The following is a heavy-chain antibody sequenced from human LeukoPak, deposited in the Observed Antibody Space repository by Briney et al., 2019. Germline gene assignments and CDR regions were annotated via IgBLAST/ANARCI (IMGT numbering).Heavy chain of an antibody. V-gene: IGHV3-74*01. CDR2: INSDGSST. Sequence: GGSLRLSCAASGFTFDDYAMHWVRQAPGKGLVWVSRINSDGSSTSYADSVKGRFTISRDNAKNTLYLQMNSLRAEDTAVYYCAREPGTAATNHYYYGMDGWGQGTTVTVSS. CDR1: GFTFDDYA. CDR3: AREPGTAATNHYYYGMDG. J-gene: IGHJ6*02. D-gene: IGHD2-21*02.